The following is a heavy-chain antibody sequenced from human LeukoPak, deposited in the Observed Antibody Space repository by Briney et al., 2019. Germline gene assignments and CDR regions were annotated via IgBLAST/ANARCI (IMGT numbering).Heavy chain of an antibody. CDR1: GFTFSNYG. J-gene: IGHJ4*02. V-gene: IGHV3-23*01. CDR3: AKDADDLLVVPAAMLDY. Sequence: GGSLRLSCAASGFTFSNYGMSWVRQAPGKGLEWVSAISGSGGSTYYADSVKGRFTISRDNAKNTLYLQINSLRADDTAIYYFAKDADDLLVVPAAMLDYWGQGTLVTV. CDR2: ISGSGGST. D-gene: IGHD2-2*01.